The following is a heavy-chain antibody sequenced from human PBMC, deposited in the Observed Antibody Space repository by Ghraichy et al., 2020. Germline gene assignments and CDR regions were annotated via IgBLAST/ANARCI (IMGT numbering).Heavy chain of an antibody. D-gene: IGHD3-22*01. V-gene: IGHV4-4*07. CDR1: GGSISSYY. CDR3: AIEGYYDSSGYYNDY. J-gene: IGHJ4*02. Sequence: SETLSLTCTVSGGSISSYYWSWIRQPAGKGLEWIGRIYTCGSTNYNPSLKSRVTMSVDTSKNQFSLKLSSVTAADTAVYYCAIEGYYDSSGYYNDYWGQGTLVTVSS. CDR2: IYTCGST.